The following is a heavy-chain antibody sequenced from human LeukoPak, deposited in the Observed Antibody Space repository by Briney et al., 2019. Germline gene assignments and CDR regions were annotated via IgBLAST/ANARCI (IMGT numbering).Heavy chain of an antibody. CDR1: GFTVSTIY. D-gene: IGHD3-3*01. CDR2: VYSGGST. V-gene: IGHV3-66*04. J-gene: IGHJ6*02. Sequence: GGSLRLSCAASGFTVSTIYMSWVRQAPGKGLEWVSVVYSGGSTYYADSVKGRFTISRDNSKNTLYLQMSSLRAEDTAVYYCARHFGVISKGVYYYYYGLDVWGQGTTVTVSS. CDR3: ARHFGVISKGVYYYYYGLDV.